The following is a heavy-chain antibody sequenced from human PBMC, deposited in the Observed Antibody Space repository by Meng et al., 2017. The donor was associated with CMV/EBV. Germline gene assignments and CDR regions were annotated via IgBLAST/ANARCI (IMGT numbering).Heavy chain of an antibody. J-gene: IGHJ4*01. CDR1: GFTFSSYG. CDR3: AKVSGGSGSLYYFDY. Sequence: GGFLRSSCAASGFTFSSYGMHWVRQAPGKGLEWVAFIRYDGSNKYYADSVKSRFTISRDNSKNTLYLQMNSLRAEDTAVYYCAKVSGGSGSLYYFDYWGQGTLVTVSS. V-gene: IGHV3-30*02. D-gene: IGHD1-26*01. CDR2: IRYDGSNK.